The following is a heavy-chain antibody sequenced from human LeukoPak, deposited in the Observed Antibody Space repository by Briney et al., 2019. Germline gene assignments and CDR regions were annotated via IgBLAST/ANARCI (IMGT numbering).Heavy chain of an antibody. J-gene: IGHJ4*02. CDR2: IYWDDDK. Sequence: SGPTLLKPTQTLTLTCTFSGFSLSTSGVGVGWIRQPPGKALEWLALIYWDDDKRYSPSLKSRLTITKDTSKNQVVLTMTNMDPVDTATYYRARPILGPYFDYWGQGTLVTVSS. CDR3: ARPILGPYFDY. D-gene: IGHD2-21*01. V-gene: IGHV2-5*02. CDR1: GFSLSTSGVG.